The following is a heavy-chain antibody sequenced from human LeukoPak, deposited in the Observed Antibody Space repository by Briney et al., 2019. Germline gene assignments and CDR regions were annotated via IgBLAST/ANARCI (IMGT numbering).Heavy chain of an antibody. J-gene: IGHJ4*02. Sequence: GGSLRLSCAASGFTFSSYAMHWVRQAPGKGLEWVAVISYDGSNKYYADSVKGRFTISRDNSKNTLYLQMNSLRAEDTAVYYCARDPLTMIGGGGDYWGQGTLVTVSS. D-gene: IGHD3-22*01. CDR2: ISYDGSNK. CDR3: ARDPLTMIGGGGDY. CDR1: GFTFSSYA. V-gene: IGHV3-30-3*01.